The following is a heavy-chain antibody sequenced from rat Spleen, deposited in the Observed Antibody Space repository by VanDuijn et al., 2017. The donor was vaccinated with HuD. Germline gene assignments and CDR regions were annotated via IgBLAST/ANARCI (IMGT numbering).Heavy chain of an antibody. Sequence: EVQLVESGGGLVQPGRSLKLSCAASGFTFSGYAMAWVRQAPKKGLEWVATILYDTTNIYYRDSVKGRFTISRDNAKSTLYLQMDSLRSEDTATYYCARHPQLGTYWYFDFWGPGTMVTVSS. CDR3: ARHPQLGTYWYFDF. J-gene: IGHJ1*01. D-gene: IGHD3-4*01. V-gene: IGHV5-17*01. CDR2: ILYDTTNI. CDR1: GFTFSGYA.